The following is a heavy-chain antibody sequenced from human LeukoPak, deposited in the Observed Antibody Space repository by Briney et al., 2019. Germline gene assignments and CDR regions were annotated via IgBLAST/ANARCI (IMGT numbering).Heavy chain of an antibody. V-gene: IGHV4-34*01. CDR1: GGSFSGYY. Sequence: SETLSLTCAVYGGSFSGYYWSWIRQPPGKGLEWIGEINHSGSTNYNPSLKSRVTISGDTSKNQFSLKLSSVTAADTAVYYCARVRLTTVTDYWGQGTLVTVSS. D-gene: IGHD4-17*01. J-gene: IGHJ4*02. CDR3: ARVRLTTVTDY. CDR2: INHSGST.